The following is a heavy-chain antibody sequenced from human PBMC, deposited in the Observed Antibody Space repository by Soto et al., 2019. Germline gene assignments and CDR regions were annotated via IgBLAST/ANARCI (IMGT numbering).Heavy chain of an antibody. CDR1: GFTFSSYP. J-gene: IGHJ1*01. CDR2: ISGNGGST. Sequence: GGSLRLSCAGSGFTFSSYPMSWVRQAPGKGLEWVSAISGNGGSTYYADSVKGRFTISRDNSKNTLYLQMNSLRAEDTAVYYCAKGVPGIAVAGTGYFQQWGQGTLVTISS. V-gene: IGHV3-23*01. CDR3: AKGVPGIAVAGTGYFQQ. D-gene: IGHD6-19*01.